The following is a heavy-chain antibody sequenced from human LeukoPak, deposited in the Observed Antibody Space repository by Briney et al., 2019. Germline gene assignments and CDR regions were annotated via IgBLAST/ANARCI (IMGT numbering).Heavy chain of an antibody. J-gene: IGHJ4*02. D-gene: IGHD6-19*01. CDR1: GFTFSDYY. Sequence: GGSLRLSCAASGFTFSDYYMTWIRQAPGKGLEWVANIKQDGSEKYYVDSVKGRFSISRDNAKKSLYLQMNSLRADDTAVYYCARESSGWYLGWQDYFDYWGQGTLVTVSS. CDR3: ARESSGWYLGWQDYFDY. CDR2: IKQDGSEK. V-gene: IGHV3-7*01.